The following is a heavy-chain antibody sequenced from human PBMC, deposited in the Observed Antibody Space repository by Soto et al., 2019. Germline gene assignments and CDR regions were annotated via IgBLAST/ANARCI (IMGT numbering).Heavy chain of an antibody. J-gene: IGHJ4*02. D-gene: IGHD1-1*01. Sequence: VQVLESGGGLVQPGGSLRLSCAASGFAFSSYAMTWVRQAPGKGLEWVSSISGRGGSTYYADSVKGRFTISRDNSKNTLYLQMNSLRADDTALYYCAKDLGFTGTYFDCWGQGTLVTVSS. CDR2: ISGRGGST. CDR1: GFAFSSYA. V-gene: IGHV3-23*01. CDR3: AKDLGFTGTYFDC.